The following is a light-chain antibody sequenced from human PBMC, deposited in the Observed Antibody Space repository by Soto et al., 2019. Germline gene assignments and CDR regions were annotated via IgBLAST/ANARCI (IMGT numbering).Light chain of an antibody. CDR1: QSVSSY. CDR2: GAS. J-gene: IGKJ1*01. CDR3: QQRSNWPRT. V-gene: IGKV3-11*01. Sequence: EIVMTQSPAPLSVSPGERATLSCRASQSVSSYVAWYQQKPGQAPSLLIYGASSRATGIPARFSGSWSGTDCTLTISSLEPEDVAVYYCQQRSNWPRTLGQGTKVDIK.